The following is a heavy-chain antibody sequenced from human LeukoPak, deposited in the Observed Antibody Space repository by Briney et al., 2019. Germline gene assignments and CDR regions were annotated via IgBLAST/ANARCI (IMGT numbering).Heavy chain of an antibody. CDR1: GFSFSSYA. CDR3: AKDLTDSGSYTSY. V-gene: IGHV3-23*01. D-gene: IGHD1-26*01. CDR2: ISGSGGGT. Sequence: GGSLRLSCAASGFSFSSYAVTWVRQAPGKGLEWVSGISGSGGGTYYADSVKGRFTIFRDNSKNTLYLQMNSLRAEDTALYYCAKDLTDSGSYTSYWGQGTLVTVSS. J-gene: IGHJ4*02.